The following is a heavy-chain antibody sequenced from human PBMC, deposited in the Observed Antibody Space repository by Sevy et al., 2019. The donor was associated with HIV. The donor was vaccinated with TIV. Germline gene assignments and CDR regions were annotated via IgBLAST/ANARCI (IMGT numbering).Heavy chain of an antibody. D-gene: IGHD1-26*01. CDR3: TWDHDYYYGMNV. CDR1: GFTFTNAW. J-gene: IGHJ6*02. Sequence: GGSLRLSCAASGFTFTNAWMNWVRQAPGKGLEWVGGIKSKGGGGTMDYAAPVKGRFSISRDDSKNTLHLQMNSLKIEDTDLYYCTWDHDYYYGMNVWGQGTTVTVSS. CDR2: IKSKGGGGTM. V-gene: IGHV3-15*07.